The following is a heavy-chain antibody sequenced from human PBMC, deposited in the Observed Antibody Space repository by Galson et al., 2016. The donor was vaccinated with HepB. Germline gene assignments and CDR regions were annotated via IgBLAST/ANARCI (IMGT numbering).Heavy chain of an antibody. D-gene: IGHD1-26*01. V-gene: IGHV3-23*01. CDR3: VQGSTAPAV. CDR1: GVTFSSYS. J-gene: IGHJ6*04. Sequence: SLRLSCAASGVTFSSYSMNWVRQAPGKGLEVVSSISRSGDSTDYADSVKGRFTISRDNSKNTLSLQMNSLTADETAIYYCVQGSTAPAVWGKGTTVTVSS. CDR2: ISRSGDST.